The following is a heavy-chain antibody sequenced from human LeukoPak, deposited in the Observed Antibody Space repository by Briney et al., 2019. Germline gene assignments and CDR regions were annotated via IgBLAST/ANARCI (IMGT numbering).Heavy chain of an antibody. V-gene: IGHV3-7*01. D-gene: IGHD6-6*01. CDR3: TRDPRHFDS. J-gene: IGHJ5*01. Sequence: PGGSLRLSCAASGFTFSSAWMSWVRQAPGKGLEWVANVNQDGSGKYYVDSVKGRFTISKDNAKNSLYLQMNSLRAEDTAVYYCTRDPRHFDSCGQGTLVTVSS. CDR1: GFTFSSAW. CDR2: VNQDGSGK.